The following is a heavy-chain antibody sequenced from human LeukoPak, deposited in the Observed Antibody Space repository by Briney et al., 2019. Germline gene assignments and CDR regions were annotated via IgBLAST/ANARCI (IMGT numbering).Heavy chain of an antibody. CDR1: GGSISSNNW. J-gene: IGHJ5*01. V-gene: IGHV4-4*02. Sequence: SETLSLTCAVSGGSISSNNWWIWVRQSPEKGLEWIGEIYHDGSTNYNPSLKSRVTISMDKSKNQLSLKLNFVTAADTAVYYCMRGSRYFDWPGALDSWGQGTLVTVSA. D-gene: IGHD3-9*01. CDR2: IYHDGST. CDR3: MRGSRYFDWPGALDS.